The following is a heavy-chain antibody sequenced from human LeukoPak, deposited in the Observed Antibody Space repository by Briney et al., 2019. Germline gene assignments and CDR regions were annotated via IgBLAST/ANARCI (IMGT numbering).Heavy chain of an antibody. CDR2: IDSDGSRT. J-gene: IGHJ6*02. D-gene: IGHD6-6*01. Sequence: GGSLGLSCEASGSTFSDYWMHWVRQAPGKGLVWVSRIDSDGSRTSYADPVKGRFTISRDNAKNTVYLQMNSLRAEDTAVYYCVRGGSTAAHLWGQGTTVTVSS. CDR3: VRGGSTAAHL. V-gene: IGHV3-74*01. CDR1: GSTFSDYW.